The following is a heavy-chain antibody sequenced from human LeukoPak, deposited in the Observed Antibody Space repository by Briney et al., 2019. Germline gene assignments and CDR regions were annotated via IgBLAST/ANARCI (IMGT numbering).Heavy chain of an antibody. Sequence: GGSLRLSCAASGFTFSSYWMSWVRQAPGKGLEWVANIKQDGSEKYYVDSVKGRFTISRDNAKNSLYLQMNSLRAEDTAVYYCARDLYYYGSGSYGMDVWGQGTTVTVSS. D-gene: IGHD3-10*01. V-gene: IGHV3-7*01. J-gene: IGHJ6*02. CDR1: GFTFSSYW. CDR3: ARDLYYYGSGSYGMDV. CDR2: IKQDGSEK.